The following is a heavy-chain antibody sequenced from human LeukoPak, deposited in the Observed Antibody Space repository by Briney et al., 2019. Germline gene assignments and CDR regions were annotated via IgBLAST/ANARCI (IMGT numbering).Heavy chain of an antibody. Sequence: GGSLRLSCAASGFTFNTYAMHWVRQAPGKGLEWVAVISYDGSNKYYADSLKGRFTISRDNSKSTLYLQMNSLRPEDTAVYYCAKATGSGYDLGIYYFDYWGLGTLVIASS. V-gene: IGHV3-30*04. CDR3: AKATGSGYDLGIYYFDY. CDR1: GFTFNTYA. J-gene: IGHJ4*02. CDR2: ISYDGSNK. D-gene: IGHD5-12*01.